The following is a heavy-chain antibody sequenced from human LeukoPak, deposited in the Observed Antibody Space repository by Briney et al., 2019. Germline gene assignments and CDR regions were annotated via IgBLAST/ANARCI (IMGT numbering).Heavy chain of an antibody. CDR2: ISSSSSTI. CDR1: GFTFSSYS. CDR3: ARTAVTPGSSDAFDI. Sequence: GGSLRLSCAASGFTFSSYSMNWVRQAPGKGLEWVSYISSSSSTIYYADSVKGRFTISRDSSKNTLYLQMNSLRAEDTAVYYCARTAVTPGSSDAFDIWGQGTMVTVSS. V-gene: IGHV3-48*01. J-gene: IGHJ3*02. D-gene: IGHD4-17*01.